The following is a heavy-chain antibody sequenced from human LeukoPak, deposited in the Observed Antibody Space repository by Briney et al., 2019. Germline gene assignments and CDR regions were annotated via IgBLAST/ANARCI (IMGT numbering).Heavy chain of an antibody. CDR2: ISAYNGNT. J-gene: IGHJ4*02. CDR1: GYTFTSYG. Sequence: GASVTVSFKASGYTFTSYGISWVRQAPGQGLEWMGWISAYNGNTNYAQKLQGRVTMTTDTSTSTAYMELRSLRSDDTAVYYCARVRRDGYNKGYFDYWGQGTLVTVSS. CDR3: ARVRRDGYNKGYFDY. V-gene: IGHV1-18*01. D-gene: IGHD5-24*01.